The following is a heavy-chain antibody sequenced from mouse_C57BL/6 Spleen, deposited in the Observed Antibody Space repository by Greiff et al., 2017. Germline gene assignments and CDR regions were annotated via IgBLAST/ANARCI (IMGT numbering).Heavy chain of an antibody. D-gene: IGHD2-3*01. Sequence: QVQLQQSGAELVRPGASVTLSCKASGYTFTDYEMHWVKQTPVHGLEWIGAIDPETGGTAYNQKFKGKAILTADKSSSTAYMELRSLTSEDSAVYYCTRSDNYDGYYVDYWGQGTSVTVSS. CDR3: TRSDNYDGYYVDY. V-gene: IGHV1-15*01. CDR2: IDPETGGT. CDR1: GYTFTDYE. J-gene: IGHJ4*01.